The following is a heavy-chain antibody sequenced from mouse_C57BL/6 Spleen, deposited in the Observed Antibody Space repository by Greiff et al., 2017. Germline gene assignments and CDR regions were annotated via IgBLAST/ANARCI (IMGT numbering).Heavy chain of an antibody. CDR2: IHPNSGST. V-gene: IGHV1-64*01. J-gene: IGHJ2*01. Sequence: VQLQQSGAELVKPGASVKLSCKASGYTFTSYWMHWVKQRPGQGLEWIGMIHPNSGSTNYNEKFKSKATLTVDKSSSTAYMQLSSLTSEDSAVYYCARGGYSNSVFDYWGQGTTLTVSS. D-gene: IGHD2-5*01. CDR1: GYTFTSYW. CDR3: ARGGYSNSVFDY.